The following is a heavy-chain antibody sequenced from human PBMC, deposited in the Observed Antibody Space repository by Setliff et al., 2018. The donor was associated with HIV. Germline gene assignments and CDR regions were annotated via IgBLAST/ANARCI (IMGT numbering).Heavy chain of an antibody. V-gene: IGHV4-59*08. J-gene: IGHJ4*02. CDR1: GGSISSYY. CDR2: LRPRGNT. CDR3: ARHKSQPYYFDY. Sequence: SETLSLTCTVSGGSISSYYWSWIRQPPGKGLEWIGSLRPRGNTYYNPSLKSRVTISVDTSKNQFSLKLSSVTAADTAVYYCARHKSQPYYFDYWGQGTLVTVSS.